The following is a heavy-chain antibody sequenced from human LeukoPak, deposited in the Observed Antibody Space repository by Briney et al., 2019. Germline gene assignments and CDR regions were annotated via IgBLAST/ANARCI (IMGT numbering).Heavy chain of an antibody. J-gene: IGHJ4*02. CDR1: GFTFSDYF. V-gene: IGHV3-11*01. CDR3: ATSRYYYDSSGYYSRY. D-gene: IGHD3-22*01. CDR2: ISNSGTTI. Sequence: GGSLRLSCAASGFTFSDYFMTWIRQTPGKGLEWVSYISNSGTTIYYADSVKGRFTISRDNAKNSLYLQLNSLRAEDTAVYYCATSRYYYDSSGYYSRYWGQGTLVSVSS.